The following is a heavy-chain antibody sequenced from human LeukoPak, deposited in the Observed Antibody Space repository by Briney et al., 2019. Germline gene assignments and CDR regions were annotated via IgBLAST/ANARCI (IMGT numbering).Heavy chain of an antibody. V-gene: IGHV4-39*01. CDR1: GGSISSSSYY. CDR2: IYYSGST. J-gene: IGHJ4*02. Sequence: SETLSLTCTVSGGSISSSSYYWGWIRQPPGKGLEWIGSIYYSGSTYYNPSLKSRVTISVDTSKNQFSLKLSSVTAADTAVYYCARRGQRHTEFDYWGQGTLVTVSS. CDR3: ARRGQRHTEFDY. D-gene: IGHD1-1*01.